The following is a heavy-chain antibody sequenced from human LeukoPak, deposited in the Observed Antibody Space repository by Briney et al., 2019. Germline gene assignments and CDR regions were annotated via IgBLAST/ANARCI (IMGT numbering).Heavy chain of an antibody. J-gene: IGHJ6*02. V-gene: IGHV3-7*01. CDR1: GFTFSSFW. CDR2: IKQEGSEK. Sequence: GGSLRLSCAASGFTFSSFWMSWVRQAPGKGLEWVANIKQEGSEKYYVGSVKGRFTISRDDARNSLYLQMNSLRAEDTAVYYCARDEFSDYYYGMDVWGQGTTVTVSS. CDR3: ARDEFSDYYYGMDV. D-gene: IGHD3-16*02.